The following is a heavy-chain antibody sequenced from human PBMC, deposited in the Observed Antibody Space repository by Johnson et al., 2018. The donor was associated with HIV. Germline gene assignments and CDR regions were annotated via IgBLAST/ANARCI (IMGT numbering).Heavy chain of an antibody. D-gene: IGHD2-15*01. CDR2: ISGSGGST. Sequence: EVQLVESGGGVVQPGRSLRLSCAASGFTFSSYAMHWVRQAPGKGLEWVSAISGSGGSTYYADSVKGRFTISRDNSKNTLYLQMNSLRAEDTAVYYCARSKDCSVGTCPDAFDIWGQGTLVMVSS. CDR3: ARSKDCSVGTCPDAFDI. CDR1: GFTFSSYA. V-gene: IGHV3-23*04. J-gene: IGHJ3*02.